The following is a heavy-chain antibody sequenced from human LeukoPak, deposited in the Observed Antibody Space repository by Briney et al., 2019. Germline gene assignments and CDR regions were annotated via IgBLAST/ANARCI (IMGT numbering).Heavy chain of an antibody. CDR2: ISGSGGST. J-gene: IGHJ4*02. CDR3: AKEQRDWNYGVFDY. Sequence: GGSLRLSRAASGFTFSSYAMSWVRQAPGKGLEWVSAISGSGGSTNYADSVKGRFTISRDNSKNMLYLQMNSLRAEDTAEYYCAKEQRDWNYGVFDYWGQGTLVTVSS. V-gene: IGHV3-23*01. D-gene: IGHD1-7*01. CDR1: GFTFSSYA.